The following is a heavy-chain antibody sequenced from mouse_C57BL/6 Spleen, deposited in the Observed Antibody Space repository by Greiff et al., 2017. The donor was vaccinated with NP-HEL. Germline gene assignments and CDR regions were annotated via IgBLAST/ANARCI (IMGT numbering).Heavy chain of an antibody. CDR1: GYTFTDYN. Sequence: VQLQQSGPELVKPGASVKIPCKASGYTFTDYNMDWVKQSHGKSLEWIGDINPNNGGTIYNQKFKGKATLTVDKSSSTAYMELRSLTSEDTAVDYCARSHYSNWYFDVWGTGTTVTVSS. CDR3: ARSHYSNWYFDV. V-gene: IGHV1-18*01. D-gene: IGHD2-5*01. J-gene: IGHJ1*03. CDR2: INPNNGGT.